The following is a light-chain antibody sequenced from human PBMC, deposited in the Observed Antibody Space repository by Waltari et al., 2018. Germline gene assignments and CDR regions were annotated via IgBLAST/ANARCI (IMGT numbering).Light chain of an antibody. J-gene: IGLJ3*02. CDR3: QTGGHGTWV. CDR1: TGHSTNI. CDR2: VNSDGSH. Sequence: QLVLTQSPSASASLGASVKLTCTLSTGHSTNIIAWLQQQPGKGPRYLINVNSDGSHNKGVGIPDRFSGSSSGAERYLTISSLQSEDEADYYCQTGGHGTWVFGGGTRLTVL. V-gene: IGLV4-69*01.